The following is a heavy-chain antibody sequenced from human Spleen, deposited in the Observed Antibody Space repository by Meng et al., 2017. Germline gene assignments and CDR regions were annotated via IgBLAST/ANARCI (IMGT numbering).Heavy chain of an antibody. J-gene: IGHJ5*02. V-gene: IGHV2-5*01. Sequence: QLTMKVSAPTLVKPNPTLTLSRTFSGFSPGTSGVGVGWICQPPGKALEWLALIYWNDDKRYSPSLKSRLTITKDTSKNQVVLTMTNMDPVDTATYYCAIRSGIYNWFDPWGQGTLVTVSS. CDR2: IYWNDDK. CDR1: GFSPGTSGVG. CDR3: AIRSGIYNWFDP. D-gene: IGHD1-14*01.